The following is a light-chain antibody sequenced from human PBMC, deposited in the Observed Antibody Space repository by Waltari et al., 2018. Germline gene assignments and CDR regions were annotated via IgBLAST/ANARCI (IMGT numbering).Light chain of an antibody. CDR1: SSNIGGNA. V-gene: IGLV1-36*01. CDR2: YND. J-gene: IGLJ1*01. Sequence: QSVLIQPPSVSDAPRQRVTNSCSGSSSNIGGNAVNWYQQFPGKTPKLLIHYNDQLASVCSGRFSGSKSGYSAPLALHGFQSEREGDHYSAAWEARLNRWIFGTGTKLTVL. CDR3: AAWEARLNRWI.